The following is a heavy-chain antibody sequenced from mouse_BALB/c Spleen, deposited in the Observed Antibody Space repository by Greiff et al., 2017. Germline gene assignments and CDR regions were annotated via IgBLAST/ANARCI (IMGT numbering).Heavy chain of an antibody. CDR1: GYSFTDYI. CDR2: INPYYGST. D-gene: IGHD2-14*01. CDR3: ARSGDYRYFDY. V-gene: IGHV1-39*01. J-gene: IGHJ2*01. Sequence: EVQLQQTGPELVKPGASVKISCKASGYSFTDYIMLWVKQSHGKSLEWIGNINPYYGSTSYNLKFKGKATLTVDKSSSTAYMQLNSLTSEDSAVYYCARSGDYRYFDYWGQGTTLTVSS.